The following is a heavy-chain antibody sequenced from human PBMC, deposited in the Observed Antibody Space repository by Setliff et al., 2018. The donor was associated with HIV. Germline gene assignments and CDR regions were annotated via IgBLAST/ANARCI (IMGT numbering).Heavy chain of an antibody. CDR3: AKEASYGGSHFDY. CDR2: ISYDGSTK. J-gene: IGHJ4*02. D-gene: IGHD4-17*01. V-gene: IGHV3-30*18. Sequence: GGSLRLSCAVSGFSFNNAWMSWARQAPGKGLEWVALISYDGSTKYFADSVKGRFTLSRDNSKNTLYLQMNSLRVEDTAIYYCAKEASYGGSHFDYWGQGTLVTVSS. CDR1: GFSFNNAW.